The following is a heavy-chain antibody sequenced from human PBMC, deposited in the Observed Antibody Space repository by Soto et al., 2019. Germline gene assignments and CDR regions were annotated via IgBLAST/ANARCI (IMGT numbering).Heavy chain of an antibody. J-gene: IGHJ4*02. CDR2: IRYDGSNI. CDR3: ARDGVGHPQFFDSFDF. V-gene: IGHV3-33*01. D-gene: IGHD1-26*01. CDR1: GFTFSGLG. Sequence: QVQLVESGGGVVQPGRSLRLSCAASGFTFSGLGMHWVRQAPGKGLEWVAAIRYDGSNIYYADAVKGRFTISRDNSKYTLYLQVNSLRADVTAVYSCARDGVGHPQFFDSFDFWGQGTLVTVSS.